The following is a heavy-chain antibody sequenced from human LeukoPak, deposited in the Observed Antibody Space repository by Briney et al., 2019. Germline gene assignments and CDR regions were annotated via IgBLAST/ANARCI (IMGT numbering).Heavy chain of an antibody. D-gene: IGHD1-26*01. J-gene: IGHJ3*02. CDR3: ARHPTLGALDAFDI. V-gene: IGHV3-20*04. CDR2: INWGSGHI. Sequence: GGSLRPSCAASGFTFDDHGMSWVRQAPGKGLGWVSGINWGSGHINYMDSVKGRFTISRDNAENSLNLQMNSLRVEDTAVYYCARHPTLGALDAFDIWGRGTMVTVSS. CDR1: GFTFDDHG.